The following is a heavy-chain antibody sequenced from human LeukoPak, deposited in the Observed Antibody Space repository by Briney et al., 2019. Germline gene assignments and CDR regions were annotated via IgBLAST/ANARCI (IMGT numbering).Heavy chain of an antibody. Sequence: SSISSSSSYIYYADSVKGRFTISRDNAKNSLYLQMNSLRAEDTAVYYCARGYDYGATGDYWGQGTLVTVSS. V-gene: IGHV3-21*01. CDR2: ISSSSSYI. CDR3: ARGYDYGATGDY. J-gene: IGHJ4*02. D-gene: IGHD4-17*01.